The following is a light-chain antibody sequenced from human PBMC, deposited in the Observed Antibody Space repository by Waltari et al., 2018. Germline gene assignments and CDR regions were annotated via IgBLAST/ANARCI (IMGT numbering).Light chain of an antibody. CDR2: ADS. CDR3: CSYAGSSTVK. J-gene: IGLJ2*01. V-gene: IGLV2-23*01. Sequence: QSALTQPASVSGSPGQSITISCTGTSSDVGSDNLVPWYQQPPGKAPRLMIYADSNRPSGSSNRFSGSKSGNTASLTISGLQAEDEAAYYCCSYAGSSTVKFGEGTYLTVL. CDR1: SSDVGSDNL.